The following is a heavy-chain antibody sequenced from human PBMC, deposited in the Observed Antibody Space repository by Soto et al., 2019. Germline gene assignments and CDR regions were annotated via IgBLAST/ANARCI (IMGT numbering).Heavy chain of an antibody. CDR2: IYYSGST. Sequence: QVQLQESGPGLVKPSETLSLTCTVSGGSISSYYWSWIRQPPGKGLEWIGYIYYSGSTNYNPSLKSRVTISXDXSXNXXSLKLSSVTAADTAVYYCAREGTTVDSYYYYGMAVWGQGTTVTVSS. J-gene: IGHJ6*02. CDR1: GGSISSYY. V-gene: IGHV4-59*01. D-gene: IGHD1-1*01. CDR3: AREGTTVDSYYYYGMAV.